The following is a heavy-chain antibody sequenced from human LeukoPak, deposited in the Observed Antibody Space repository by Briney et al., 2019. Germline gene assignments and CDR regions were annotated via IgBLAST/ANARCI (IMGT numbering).Heavy chain of an antibody. CDR1: GYSISSGYY. D-gene: IGHD4-17*01. Sequence: PSETLSLTCTVSGYSISSGYYWGWIRQPPGKGLEWIGSIYYSGSTYYNPSLKSRVTISVDTSKNQFSLKLSSVTAADTAVYYCARDAVYGDSPNYWGQGTLVTVSS. CDR3: ARDAVYGDSPNY. CDR2: IYYSGST. J-gene: IGHJ4*02. V-gene: IGHV4-38-2*02.